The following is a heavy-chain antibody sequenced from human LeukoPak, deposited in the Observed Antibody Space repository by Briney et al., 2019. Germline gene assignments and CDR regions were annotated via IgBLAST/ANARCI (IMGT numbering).Heavy chain of an antibody. D-gene: IGHD3-10*01. J-gene: IGHJ3*02. Sequence: GGSLRLSCAASGFTFSDEGMHWVRQAPGKGLEWVSFIHVDANEIYYADSVKGRFTISRDSSKNTLHLQMNSLRAEDTAVYYCAKASGVPWADYAFDIWGQGTMVTVSS. CDR2: IHVDANEI. CDR3: AKASGVPWADYAFDI. CDR1: GFTFSDEG. V-gene: IGHV3-30*02.